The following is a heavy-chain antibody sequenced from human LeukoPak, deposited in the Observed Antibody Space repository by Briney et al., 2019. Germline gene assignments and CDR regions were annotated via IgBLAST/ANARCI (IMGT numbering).Heavy chain of an antibody. CDR3: ASVVTLRPDY. J-gene: IGHJ4*02. CDR1: GFTFDDYA. Sequence: PGGSLRLSCAASGFTFDDYAMHWIRHVPGKGLEWLSVISSDGGGISYAASVKGRFTISRDNAKNSLYLQMNSLRAEDTAVYYRASVVTLRPDYWGQGTLVTVSS. CDR2: ISSDGGGI. D-gene: IGHD4-23*01. V-gene: IGHV3-43D*03.